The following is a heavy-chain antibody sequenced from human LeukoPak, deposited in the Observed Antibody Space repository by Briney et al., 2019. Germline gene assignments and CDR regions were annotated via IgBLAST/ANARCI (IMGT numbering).Heavy chain of an antibody. CDR3: ADGSGYYYFAGLY. D-gene: IGHD3-22*01. Sequence: GGSLRLSGAASGFTFSSYAMHWVRQAPGKGLEWVAVISNDGSNKYYADSVKGRFTISRDNSKNTLYLQMNSLRAEDTAVYYCADGSGYYYFAGLYWGQGTLVTVSS. CDR1: GFTFSSYA. CDR2: ISNDGSNK. J-gene: IGHJ4*02. V-gene: IGHV3-30-3*01.